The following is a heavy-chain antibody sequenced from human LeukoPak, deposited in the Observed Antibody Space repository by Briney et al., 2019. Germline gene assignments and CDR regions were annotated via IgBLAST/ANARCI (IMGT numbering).Heavy chain of an antibody. CDR1: GLSVTTSW. D-gene: IGHD4-11*01. Sequence: GGSLTPSCAAYGLSVTTSWMDWVRQAAGKGLEWVSGIGAGGTFTYYADSVKCRFTISRDNHCNTLYLQMNSLRDNYTSVYYSSKDLDYTTYGDYGDYWGQGTLVTVSS. CDR3: SKDLDYTTYGDYGDY. J-gene: IGHJ4*02. V-gene: IGHV3-23*01. CDR2: IGAGGTFT.